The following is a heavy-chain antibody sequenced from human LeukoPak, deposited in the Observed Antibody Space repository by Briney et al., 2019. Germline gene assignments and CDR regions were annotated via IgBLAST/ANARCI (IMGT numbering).Heavy chain of an antibody. CDR2: IYYSGST. Sequence: SETLSLTCTVSGGSASSGSYYWSWIRQPPGKGLEWIGYIYYSGSTNYNPSLKSRVTISVDTSENQFSLKLSSVTAADTAVYYCARAVTRTGGFDPWGQGTLVTVSS. D-gene: IGHD4-17*01. J-gene: IGHJ5*02. CDR3: ARAVTRTGGFDP. V-gene: IGHV4-61*01. CDR1: GGSASSGSYY.